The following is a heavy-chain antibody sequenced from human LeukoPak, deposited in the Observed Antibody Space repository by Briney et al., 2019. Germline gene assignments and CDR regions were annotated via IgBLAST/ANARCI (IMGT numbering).Heavy chain of an antibody. V-gene: IGHV4-59*08. J-gene: IGHJ5*02. CDR3: ARLEASNWFDP. CDR2: IYHSGST. Sequence: SETLSLTCTVSGGSISSYYWSWIRQPPGKGLEWIGYIYHSGSTNYNPSLKSRVTISVDTSKNQFSLKLSSVTAADTAVYYCARLEASNWFDPWGQGTLVTVSS. CDR1: GGSISSYY.